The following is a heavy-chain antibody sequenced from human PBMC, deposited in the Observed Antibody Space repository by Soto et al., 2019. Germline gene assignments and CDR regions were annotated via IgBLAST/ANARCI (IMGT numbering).Heavy chain of an antibody. CDR1: GVSISNTSYY. CDR2: IYFSGST. V-gene: IGHV4-39*01. CDR3: ARNGSY. J-gene: IGHJ4*02. Sequence: SETLSLTCSASGVSISNTSYYWGWIRQPPGKGLEWVGTIYFSGSTFYNPSLKSRVTISIDTSKNQFSLRLSSVTAADTAVCYCARNGSYWGQGNLVTVSS.